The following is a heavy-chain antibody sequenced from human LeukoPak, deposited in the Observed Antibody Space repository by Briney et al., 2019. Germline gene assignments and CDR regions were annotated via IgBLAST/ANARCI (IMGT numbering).Heavy chain of an antibody. CDR1: GFTFSSYA. J-gene: IGHJ4*02. V-gene: IGHV3-30*04. CDR2: ISYDGSNK. CDR3: AGLLWFGELE. D-gene: IGHD3-10*01. Sequence: GGSLRLSCAASGFTFSSYAMHWVRQAPGKGLEWVAVISYDGSNKYYADSVKGRFTISRDNAKNSLYLQMNSLRAEDTAVYYCAGLLWFGELEWGQGTLVTVSS.